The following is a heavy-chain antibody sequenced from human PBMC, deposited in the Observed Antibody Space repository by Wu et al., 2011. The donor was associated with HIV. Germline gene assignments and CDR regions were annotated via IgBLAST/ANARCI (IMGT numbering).Heavy chain of an antibody. V-gene: IGHV1-8*02. J-gene: IGHJ4*02. CDR1: GYSFFSYD. Sequence: QVQLVQSGTEVKTPGASVKVSCKASGYSFFSYDITWVRQAPGQGLEWMGWMNPSRGNTGYAQKFQGRVSMTRNTATSTAYLELGILTSDDTAIYYCARALNGYNWDWGQGTLVIVSS. CDR2: MNPSRGNT. CDR3: ARALNGYNWD. D-gene: IGHD5-24*01.